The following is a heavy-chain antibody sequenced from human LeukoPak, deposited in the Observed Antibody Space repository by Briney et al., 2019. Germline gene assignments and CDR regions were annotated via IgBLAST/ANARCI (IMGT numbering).Heavy chain of an antibody. V-gene: IGHV4-39*07. CDR3: ARDQGGIQLWSPEFDY. Sequence: PSETLSLTCTVSGGSISSYYWGWIRQPPGKGLEWIGSIYYSGSTYYNPSLKSRVTISVDTSKNQFSLKLSSVTAADTAVYYCARDQGGIQLWSPEFDYWGQGTLVTVSS. J-gene: IGHJ4*02. D-gene: IGHD5-18*01. CDR2: IYYSGST. CDR1: GGSISSYY.